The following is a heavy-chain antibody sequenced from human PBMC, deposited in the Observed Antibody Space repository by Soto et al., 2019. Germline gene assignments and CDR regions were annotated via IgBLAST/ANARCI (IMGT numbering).Heavy chain of an antibody. CDR1: GGSICRSINY. CDR3: ARHNPSFDY. V-gene: IGHV4-39*01. Sequence: SEPLSLTCSVCGGSICRSINYWGWIRQPPGKGLEWIGSIYYNGNTFYNPSLESRVTISGDTSKNQFSLKLSSVTAADTAVYYCARHNPSFDYWGQGTLVTVSS. J-gene: IGHJ4*02. CDR2: IYYNGNT.